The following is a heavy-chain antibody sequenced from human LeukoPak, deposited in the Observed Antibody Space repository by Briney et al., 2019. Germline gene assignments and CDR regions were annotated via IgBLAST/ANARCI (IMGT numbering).Heavy chain of an antibody. J-gene: IGHJ4*02. D-gene: IGHD3-22*01. Sequence: SVKVSCKASGGTFSSYAISWVRQAPGQGLEWMGGIIPIFGTANYAQKFQGRVTITADESTSTAYMELSGLRSEDTAVYYCARANTPHYYDSSGRFDYWGQGTLVTVSS. CDR2: IIPIFGTA. CDR3: ARANTPHYYDSSGRFDY. CDR1: GGTFSSYA. V-gene: IGHV1-69*01.